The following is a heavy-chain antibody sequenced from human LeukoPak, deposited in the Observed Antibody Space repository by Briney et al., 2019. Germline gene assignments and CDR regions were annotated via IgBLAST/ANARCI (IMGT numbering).Heavy chain of an antibody. D-gene: IGHD5-12*01. CDR3: ATYSGYDLDYYYYYMDV. J-gene: IGHJ6*03. CDR1: GGTFSSYA. CDR2: IIPIFGTA. Sequence: ASVKVSCKASGGTFSSYAISWVRQAPGQGLEWMGGIIPIFGTANYAQKFQGRVTITADKSTSTAYMELSSLRSEDTAVYYCATYSGYDLDYYYYYMDVWGKGTTVTVSS. V-gene: IGHV1-69*06.